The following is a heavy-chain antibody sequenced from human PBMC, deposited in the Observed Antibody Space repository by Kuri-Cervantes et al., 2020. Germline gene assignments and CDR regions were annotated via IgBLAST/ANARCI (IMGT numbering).Heavy chain of an antibody. J-gene: IGHJ4*02. V-gene: IGHV4-59*08. CDR3: ARRAMGPDTFDY. CDR1: GASISSYY. CDR2: IYYSGST. Sequence: SETLSLTCTVSGASISSYYCSWIRQPPGKGLEWIGYIYYSGSTNYNPSLKIRVTISVDTSKKHFSLKLSSVTAADTAVYYCARRAMGPDTFDYWGQGTLVAVSS.